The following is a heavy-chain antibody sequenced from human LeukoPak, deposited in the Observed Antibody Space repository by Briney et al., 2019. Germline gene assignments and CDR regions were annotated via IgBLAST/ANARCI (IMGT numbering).Heavy chain of an antibody. V-gene: IGHV1-8*03. CDR3: ARGASRSFDY. CDR1: GGTFSSYA. J-gene: IGHJ4*02. CDR2: MNPNSGNT. Sequence: ALVKVSCKASGGTFSSYAINWVRQATGQGLEWMGWMNPNSGNTGYAQKFQGRVTFTRNTSIRTAYMELSSLRSEDTAVYYCARGASRSFDYWGQGTLVTISS.